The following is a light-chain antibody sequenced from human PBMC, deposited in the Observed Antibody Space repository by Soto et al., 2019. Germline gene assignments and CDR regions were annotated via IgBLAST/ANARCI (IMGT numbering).Light chain of an antibody. Sequence: DIQMTQSPSSLSASVGDRVTITCRASQGISNDLAGYQQKPGKIPKLLIYPASTLQSGVPSRFSGSGCGKDVTLTISSLQPEDVATYYRQKYILAPKPFGQGTKLEIK. CDR3: QKYILAPKP. CDR2: PAS. J-gene: IGKJ2*01. V-gene: IGKV1-27*01. CDR1: QGISND.